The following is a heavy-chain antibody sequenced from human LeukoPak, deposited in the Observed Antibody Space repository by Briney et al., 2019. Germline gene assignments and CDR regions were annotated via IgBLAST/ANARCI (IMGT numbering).Heavy chain of an antibody. J-gene: IGHJ6*03. CDR2: INPSGGST. D-gene: IGHD5-12*01. Sequence: ASVKVSCKASGYTFTSYYMHWVRQAPGQGLEWMGIINPSGGSTSYAQKFQGRVTMTRDMSTSTVYMELSSLRSEDTAVYYCARGKYSGYDYGYYYMDVWGKGTTVTVSS. CDR3: ARGKYSGYDYGYYYMDV. V-gene: IGHV1-46*01. CDR1: GYTFTSYY.